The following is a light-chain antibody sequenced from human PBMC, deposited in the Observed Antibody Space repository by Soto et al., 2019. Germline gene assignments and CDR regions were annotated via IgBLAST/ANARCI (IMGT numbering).Light chain of an antibody. CDR3: QQYNSYSVS. CDR2: DAS. Sequence: QMTQSPAALSASVGDRVTITCRASQSISSWLAWYQQKPGKAPKLLIYDASSLESGVPSRFSGSGSGTEFTLTISSLQPDDFATYYCQQYNSYSVSFGQGTKVDIK. J-gene: IGKJ1*01. V-gene: IGKV1-5*01. CDR1: QSISSW.